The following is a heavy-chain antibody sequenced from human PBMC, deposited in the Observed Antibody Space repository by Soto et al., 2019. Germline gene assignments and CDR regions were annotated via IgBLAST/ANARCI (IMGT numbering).Heavy chain of an antibody. D-gene: IGHD5-18*01. V-gene: IGHV1-69*13. CDR1: GGTVGSQG. CDR3: ARGAMANFDY. J-gene: IGHJ4*02. CDR2: FIAMLGTP. Sequence: ASVKVSCKASGGTVGSQGIAWVRQAPGQGLEWMGGFIAMLGTPTYAKKVQGRATISADESLTSSYLELRSLRSEDTGVYFCARGAMANFDYWGQGSLVTVSS.